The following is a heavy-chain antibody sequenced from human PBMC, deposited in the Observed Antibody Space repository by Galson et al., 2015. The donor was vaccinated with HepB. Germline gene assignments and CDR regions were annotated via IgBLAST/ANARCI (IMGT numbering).Heavy chain of an antibody. CDR2: IYSGGST. Sequence: SLRLSCAASGFTVSSNYMSWVRQAPGKGLEWVSVIYSGGSTYYADSVKGRSTISRHNSRNTLYLQMNSLRAEDTAVYYCARVEMATTLGYYGMDVWGQGTTVTVSS. D-gene: IGHD5-24*01. CDR3: ARVEMATTLGYYGMDV. V-gene: IGHV3-53*04. CDR1: GFTVSSNY. J-gene: IGHJ6*02.